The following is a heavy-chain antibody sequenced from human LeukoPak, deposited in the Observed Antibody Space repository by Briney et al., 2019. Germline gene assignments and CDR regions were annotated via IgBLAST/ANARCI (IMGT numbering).Heavy chain of an antibody. J-gene: IGHJ5*02. CDR1: GFTFSSYA. D-gene: IGHD6-19*01. V-gene: IGHV3-23*01. CDR3: AKTPYGYSSGWHGGVWFDP. CDR2: ISGSGGST. Sequence: PGGSLRLSCAASGFTFSSYAMSWVRQAPGKGLEWVSAISGSGGSTYYAASVKGRFTISRDNSKNTLYLQMNSLRAEDTAVYYCAKTPYGYSSGWHGGVWFDPWGQGTLVTVSS.